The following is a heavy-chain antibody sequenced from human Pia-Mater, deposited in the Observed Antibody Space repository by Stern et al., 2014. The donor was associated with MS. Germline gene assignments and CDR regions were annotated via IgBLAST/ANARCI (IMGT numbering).Heavy chain of an antibody. CDR2: ISSSGSTI. CDR3: ARDRRYYDSSGYPNWFDP. J-gene: IGHJ5*02. V-gene: IGHV3-48*02. Sequence: EVQLVESGGGLVQPGGSLRLSCAASGFTFSSYSITWVRQAPGQGLEWISYISSSGSTIYYAHSVKGRFTISRDNAKNSLYLQMNSLRDEDTAVYYCARDRRYYDSSGYPNWFDPWGQGTLVTVSS. D-gene: IGHD3-22*01. CDR1: GFTFSSYS.